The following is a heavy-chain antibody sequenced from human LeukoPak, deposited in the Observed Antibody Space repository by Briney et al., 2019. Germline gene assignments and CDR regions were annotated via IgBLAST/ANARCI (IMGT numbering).Heavy chain of an antibody. V-gene: IGHV1-2*02. D-gene: IGHD2-2*01. CDR2: INPNSGGT. Sequence: ASVKVSCKASGYTFTSYGISWVRQAPGQGLEWMGWINPNSGGTNYAQKFQGRVTMTRDTSISTAYMELSRLRSDDTAVYYCARDLTVVVPVEGDWFDPWGQGTLVTVSS. CDR3: ARDLTVVVPVEGDWFDP. CDR1: GYTFTSYG. J-gene: IGHJ5*02.